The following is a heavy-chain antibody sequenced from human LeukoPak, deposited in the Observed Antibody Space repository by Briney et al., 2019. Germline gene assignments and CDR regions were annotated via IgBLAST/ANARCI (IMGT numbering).Heavy chain of an antibody. CDR1: GFTFSSYE. CDR2: ISSNGRTI. J-gene: IGHJ3*02. D-gene: IGHD6-13*01. V-gene: IGHV3-48*03. Sequence: GGSLRLSCAASGFTFSSYEMNWVRQAPGKGLEWVSYISSNGRTIYYSDSVKGRFTISRDNAKNSLYLQMNSLRGEDTAIYSCARGLAGRSWPATAFDIWGQGTMVTVSS. CDR3: ARGLAGRSWPATAFDI.